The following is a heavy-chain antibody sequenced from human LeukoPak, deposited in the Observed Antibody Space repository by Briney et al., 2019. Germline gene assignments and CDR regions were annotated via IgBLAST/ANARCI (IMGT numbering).Heavy chain of an antibody. CDR1: GVSVSSDY. CDR2: INYRWNT. Sequence: SETLSLTCSVSGVSVSSDYWVWIRQPPGKGLEWIATINYRWNTYHNPTLQSRVAISIDTSKNQFSLDLSSVTAADTAVYYCARYIVGGGFAMYYFDYWGQGTLVTVSS. CDR3: ARYIVGGGFAMYYFDY. J-gene: IGHJ4*02. V-gene: IGHV4-39*07. D-gene: IGHD3-16*01.